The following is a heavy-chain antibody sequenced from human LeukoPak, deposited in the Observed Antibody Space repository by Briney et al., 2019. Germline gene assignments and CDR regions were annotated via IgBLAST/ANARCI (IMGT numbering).Heavy chain of an antibody. Sequence: GESLKISCKGFGYSFTSYWLAWVRQMPGKGLEWMGVIYPGDSDTTYSPSFQGQVTISADKSISTVYLQWSSLKASDTAMYYCARQTGFRYWHFDLWGRGTLVTVSS. CDR1: GYSFTSYW. CDR3: ARQTGFRYWHFDL. D-gene: IGHD3-3*01. J-gene: IGHJ2*01. V-gene: IGHV5-51*01. CDR2: IYPGDSDT.